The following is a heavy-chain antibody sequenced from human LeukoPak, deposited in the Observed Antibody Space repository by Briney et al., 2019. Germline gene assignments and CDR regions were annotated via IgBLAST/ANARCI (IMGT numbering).Heavy chain of an antibody. J-gene: IGHJ4*02. D-gene: IGHD4-23*01. CDR1: GGSFSGYY. Sequence: SETLSLTCAVYGGSFSGYYWSWIRQPPGKGLEWIGYIYYSGTTNYNPSLKSRVTISLDTSKNQFSLKLNSVTAADTAVYYCARVSRGNSVGGDYWGQGTLVTVSS. V-gene: IGHV4-59*01. CDR2: IYYSGTT. CDR3: ARVSRGNSVGGDY.